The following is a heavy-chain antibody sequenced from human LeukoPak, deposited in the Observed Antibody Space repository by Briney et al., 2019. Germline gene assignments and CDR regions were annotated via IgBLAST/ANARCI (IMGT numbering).Heavy chain of an antibody. CDR3: AKRDASGSYFLDY. CDR1: GFTFSSYW. Sequence: GGSLRLSCAASGFTFSSYWMSWVRQAPGKGLEWVAHIKQDGSEKYYVDSVKGRFTISRDNSKNTLFLQMNSLRAEDTAVYYCAKRDASGSYFLDYWGQGTLVTVSS. V-gene: IGHV3-7*03. J-gene: IGHJ4*02. CDR2: IKQDGSEK. D-gene: IGHD3-10*01.